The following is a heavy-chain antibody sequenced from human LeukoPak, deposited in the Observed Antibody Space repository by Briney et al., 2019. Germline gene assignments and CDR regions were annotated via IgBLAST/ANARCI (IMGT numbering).Heavy chain of an antibody. V-gene: IGHV1-69*13. CDR1: GGTFISYA. D-gene: IGHD3-3*01. CDR3: ARDSSEFRSLIPH. J-gene: IGHJ1*01. CDR2: ITPLFGTA. Sequence: ASVKVSCKASGGTFISYAISWVRQAPGQGLEWMGGITPLFGTAKYAQKFQGRVTITADESTSTAYMELSSLRSEDTAVYYCARDSSEFRSLIPHWGQGTLVTVSS.